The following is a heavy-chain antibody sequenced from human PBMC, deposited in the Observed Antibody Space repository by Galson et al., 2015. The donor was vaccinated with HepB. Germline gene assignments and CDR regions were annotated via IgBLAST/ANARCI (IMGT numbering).Heavy chain of an antibody. Sequence: SVKVSCKASGYTFTSYYMHWVRQAPGQGLEWMGIVNPSGGSTSYAQKFQGRVTMTRDTSTSTVYMELSSLRSEDTAVYYCAREDYDFWSGYPAVGWFDPWGQGTLVTVPS. J-gene: IGHJ5*02. D-gene: IGHD3-3*01. V-gene: IGHV1-46*01. CDR2: VNPSGGST. CDR3: AREDYDFWSGYPAVGWFDP. CDR1: GYTFTSYY.